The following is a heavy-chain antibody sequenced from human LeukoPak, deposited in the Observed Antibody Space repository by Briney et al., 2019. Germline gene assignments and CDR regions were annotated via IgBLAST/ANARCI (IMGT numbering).Heavy chain of an antibody. Sequence: GGSLRLSCAASGFTFSSYGMHWVRQAPGKGLEWVAVIWYDGSNKYYADSVKGRFTISRDNSKNALYLQMNSLRAEDTAVYYCARGWWLRSTTEREDFDYWGQGTLVTVSS. CDR2: IWYDGSNK. D-gene: IGHD5-12*01. CDR3: ARGWWLRSTTEREDFDY. J-gene: IGHJ4*02. CDR1: GFTFSSYG. V-gene: IGHV3-33*01.